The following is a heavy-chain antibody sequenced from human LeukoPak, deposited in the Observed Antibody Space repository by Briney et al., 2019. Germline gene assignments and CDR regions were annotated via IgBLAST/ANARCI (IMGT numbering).Heavy chain of an antibody. CDR1: GGSISNYY. J-gene: IGHJ4*02. D-gene: IGHD3/OR15-3a*01. V-gene: IGHV4-59*01. CDR2: IYYSGST. CDR3: ARSHSVWTSFDY. Sequence: PSETLSLTCTVSGGSISNYYWSWIRQPPGKGLEWIGYIYYSGSTNYNPSLKSRVTISVDTSKNQFSLKLSSVTAADTAVYYCARSHSVWTSFDYWGQGTLVTVSS.